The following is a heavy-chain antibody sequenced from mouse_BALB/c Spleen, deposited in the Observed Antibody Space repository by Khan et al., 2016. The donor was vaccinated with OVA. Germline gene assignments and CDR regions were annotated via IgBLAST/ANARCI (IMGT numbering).Heavy chain of an antibody. J-gene: IGHJ3*01. CDR3: ARKDYYDYDPFPY. V-gene: IGHV3-2*02. CDR2: ISYSENT. CDR1: GYSITCEYT. D-gene: IGHD2-4*01. Sequence: ESGPGLVKPSQSLSLTCTVTGYSITCEYTWNWIRQFPGNKLEWMGFISYSENTRYNPSLKSRISITRDTSKNQFFLQLNSVTSEDTATYYCARKDYYDYDPFPYWGQGTLVTVSA.